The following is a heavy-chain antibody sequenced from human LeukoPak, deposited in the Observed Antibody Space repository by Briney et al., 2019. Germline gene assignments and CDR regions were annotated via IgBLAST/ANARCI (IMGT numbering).Heavy chain of an antibody. CDR1: GFNFDDFA. V-gene: IGHV3-43*01. D-gene: IGHD6-25*01. CDR2: SSWIEGHT. CDR3: VRSRAASLGYFDF. Sequence: GGSLRLSCAVSGFNFDDFALHWVRQVPGKGLQWVAFSSWIEGHTDYLDSVKGRFTISRDYSKNSLTLQMNSLRTEDSALYYCVRSRAASLGYFDFWGQGTLVTVSS. J-gene: IGHJ4*02.